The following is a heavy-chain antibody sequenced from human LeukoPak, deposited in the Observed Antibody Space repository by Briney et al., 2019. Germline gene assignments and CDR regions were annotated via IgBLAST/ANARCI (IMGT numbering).Heavy chain of an antibody. Sequence: PSETLSLTCTVSGGSINSYYWSWIRQPPGKGLEWIGYVFYSGNTHYNSSLSSRVTISVDTSKYQFSLKLSSVTAADTAVYYCARGDTSGWANYFDFWGQGILVTVSS. CDR1: GGSINSYY. D-gene: IGHD6-19*01. CDR3: ARGDTSGWANYFDF. CDR2: VFYSGNT. V-gene: IGHV4-59*01. J-gene: IGHJ4*02.